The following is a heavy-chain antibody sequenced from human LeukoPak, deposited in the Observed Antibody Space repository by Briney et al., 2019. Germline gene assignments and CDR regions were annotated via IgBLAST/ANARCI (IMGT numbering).Heavy chain of an antibody. CDR1: GGTGSSYA. Sequence: ASVTVSCKASGGTGSSYAISWVRQAPGQGNELMGGSIPIFGTANYAKKFQGRGTSTADESTSTAYMELTSLRSEDTAVYYCASGYCSGGSRSGYYFDYWGQGTLVNVSS. J-gene: IGHJ4*02. V-gene: IGHV1-69*13. CDR2: SIPIFGTA. CDR3: ASGYCSGGSRSGYYFDY. D-gene: IGHD2-15*01.